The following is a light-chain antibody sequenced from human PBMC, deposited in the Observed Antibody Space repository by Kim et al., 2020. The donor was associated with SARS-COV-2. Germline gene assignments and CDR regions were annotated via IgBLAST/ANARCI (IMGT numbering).Light chain of an antibody. J-gene: IGLJ3*02. V-gene: IGLV3-19*01. CDR1: SLRSYD. CDR3: NSRDSSGNHWV. CDR2: GKN. Sequence: ALGQTVRITCQGDSLRSYDASWYQQKPGQAPVLVIYGKNNRTSGIPDRFSGSSSGNTASLTITGAQAEDEADYYCNSRDSSGNHWVFGGGTQLTVL.